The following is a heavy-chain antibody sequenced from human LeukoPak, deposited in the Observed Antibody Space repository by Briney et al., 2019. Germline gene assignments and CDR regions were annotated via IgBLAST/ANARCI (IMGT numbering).Heavy chain of an antibody. D-gene: IGHD6-19*01. CDR3: AADDSGWYGFDY. CDR1: GFTFSTYS. CDR2: ISSSSSTL. Sequence: QPGGSLILSCAASGFTFSTYSMNWVRQAPGKGLEWVSYISSSSSTLYYADSVKGRFTISRDNAKNSLYLQMDSLRDEDTAVYFCAADDSGWYGFDYWGQGTLVTVSS. V-gene: IGHV3-48*02. J-gene: IGHJ4*02.